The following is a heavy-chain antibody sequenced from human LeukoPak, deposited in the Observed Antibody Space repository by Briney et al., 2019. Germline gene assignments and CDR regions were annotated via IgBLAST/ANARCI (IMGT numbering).Heavy chain of an antibody. D-gene: IGHD6-19*01. Sequence: ASVKVSCKASGYTFTCYYMHWVRQAPGQGLEWMGWINPNSGGTNYAQKFQGRVTMTRDTSISTAYMELSRLRSDDTAVYYCARSVAGTGYDAFDIWGQGTMVTVSS. CDR2: INPNSGGT. J-gene: IGHJ3*02. V-gene: IGHV1-2*02. CDR3: ARSVAGTGYDAFDI. CDR1: GYTFTCYY.